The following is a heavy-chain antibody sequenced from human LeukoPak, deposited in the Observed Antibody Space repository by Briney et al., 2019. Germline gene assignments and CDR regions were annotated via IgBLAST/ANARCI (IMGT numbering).Heavy chain of an antibody. V-gene: IGHV1-18*01. CDR3: ARDSVYCSSTSCYKPDWYYYYMDV. Sequence: GASVKVSCKASGYTFTSYGISWVRQAPGQGLEWMGWISAYNGNTNYAQKLQGRVTMTTDTSTSTAYMELRSLRSDDTAVYYCARDSVYCSSTSCYKPDWYYYYMDVWGKGTTVTISS. CDR1: GYTFTSYG. D-gene: IGHD2-2*02. CDR2: ISAYNGNT. J-gene: IGHJ6*03.